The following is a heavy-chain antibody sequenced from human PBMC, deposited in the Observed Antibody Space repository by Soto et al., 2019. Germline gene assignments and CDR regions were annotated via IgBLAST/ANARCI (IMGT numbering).Heavy chain of an antibody. V-gene: IGHV3-23*01. J-gene: IGHJ5*02. Sequence: RFRKKTGKGLEWVPTLSGSGGSTYYADSVKGRFAISRDNSKNTLYLQMNSLRAEDTAVYYCAKDTVPVATPWFDPWGQGTLVTVSS. CDR2: LSGSGGST. CDR3: AKDTVPVATPWFDP. D-gene: IGHD2-2*01.